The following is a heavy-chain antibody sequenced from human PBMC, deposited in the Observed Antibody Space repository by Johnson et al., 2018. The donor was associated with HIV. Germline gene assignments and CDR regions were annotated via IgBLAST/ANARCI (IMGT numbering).Heavy chain of an antibody. CDR2: IGTAGDT. CDR3: AFTRGGAFDI. Sequence: EKLVESGGGLVQPGGSLRLSCAASGFTFSNYDMHWVRQATGKGLDWVSAIGTAGDTYYPGSVKGRFTISRENAKNSLYLQMNSLRAEDTAVYYCAFTRGGAFDIWGQGTMVIVSS. CDR1: GFTFSNYD. J-gene: IGHJ3*02. D-gene: IGHD2-2*01. V-gene: IGHV3-13*01.